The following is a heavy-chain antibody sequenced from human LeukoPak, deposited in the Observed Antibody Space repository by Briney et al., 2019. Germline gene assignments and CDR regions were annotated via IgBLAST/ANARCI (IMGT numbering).Heavy chain of an antibody. V-gene: IGHV1-69*04. CDR3: ARALRDGYSVGAFDI. CDR1: GGTFSNYA. D-gene: IGHD5-24*01. CDR2: VIPILSIG. J-gene: IGHJ3*02. Sequence: SVKVSCKASGGTFSNYAINWVRQAPGRGLEWMGRVIPILSIGNYAQKFQDRVTITADKSTRTAYMELSSLRSEDTVMYYCARALRDGYSVGAFDIWGQGTMVTVSS.